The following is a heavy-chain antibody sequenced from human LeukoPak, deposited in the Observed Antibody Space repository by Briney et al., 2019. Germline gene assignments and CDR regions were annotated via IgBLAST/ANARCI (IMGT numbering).Heavy chain of an antibody. J-gene: IGHJ5*02. Sequence: ASVMLSCKSSGYTFTGYYIHWVRHAPGQGLEWMGWINPKSGDTNYAQKFQDRVTLTRDTSISTAYMELTDLRSDDTAVYYCARPNGDYYNWFDPWGQGTLVTVSS. D-gene: IGHD4-17*01. V-gene: IGHV1-2*02. CDR2: INPKSGDT. CDR1: GYTFTGYY. CDR3: ARPNGDYYNWFDP.